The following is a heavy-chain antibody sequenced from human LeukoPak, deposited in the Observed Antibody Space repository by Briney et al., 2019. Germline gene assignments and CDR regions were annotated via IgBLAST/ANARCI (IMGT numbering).Heavy chain of an antibody. CDR2: IYYSGST. CDR3: ARLRTAAYYDVMDV. Sequence: SETLSLTCAVSGGSISSYYWSRIRQPPGKGLEWVGYIYYSGSTNYNPSLKSRVTISVDTSKNPFSLQLSSVTAADTAVYYCARLRTAAYYDVMDVWGQGTTVTVSS. CDR1: GGSISSYY. J-gene: IGHJ6*02. V-gene: IGHV4-59*08.